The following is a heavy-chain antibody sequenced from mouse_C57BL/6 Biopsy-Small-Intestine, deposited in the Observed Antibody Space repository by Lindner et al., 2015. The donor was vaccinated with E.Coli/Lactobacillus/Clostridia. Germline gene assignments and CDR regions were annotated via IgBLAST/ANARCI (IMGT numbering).Heavy chain of an antibody. D-gene: IGHD6-1*01. J-gene: IGHJ4*01. Sequence: SVKVSCKASGYTFTGHDIHWVRQAPGQGLEWMGWINPNNGGTNCAQHFQGRVTMTRDTSISTAYMELSRLRSDDTAIYYCARGTTVGYSAYLFDYWGQGTLVTVSS. CDR1: GYTFTGHD. CDR2: INPNNGGT. V-gene: IGHV1-18*01. CDR3: ARGTTVGYSAYLFDY.